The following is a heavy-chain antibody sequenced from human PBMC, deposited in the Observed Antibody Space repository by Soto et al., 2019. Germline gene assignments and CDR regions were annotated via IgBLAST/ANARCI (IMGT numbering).Heavy chain of an antibody. CDR3: ARLSSGWYYYYYGMDV. D-gene: IGHD6-19*01. CDR1: GGTFSSYA. Sequence: SVKVSCKASGGTFSSYAISWVRQAPGQGLEWMGGIIPIFGTANYAQKFQGRVTITADESTSTAYMELSSLRSEDTAVYYCARLSSGWYYYYYGMDVWGQGTTVTVSS. CDR2: IIPIFGTA. V-gene: IGHV1-69*13. J-gene: IGHJ6*02.